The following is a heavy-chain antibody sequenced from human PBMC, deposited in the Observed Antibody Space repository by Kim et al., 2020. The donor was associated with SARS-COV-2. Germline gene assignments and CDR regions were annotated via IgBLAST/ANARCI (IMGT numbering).Heavy chain of an antibody. J-gene: IGHJ4*02. CDR1: GYTFTGYY. D-gene: IGHD3-10*01. CDR3: ARDYTMVRGVIQRPRGAFGY. Sequence: ASVKVSCKASGYTFTGYYMHWVRQAPGQGLEWMGWINPNSGGTNYAQKFQGRVTMTRDTSISTAYMELSRLRSDDTAVYYCARDYTMVRGVIQRPRGAFGYWGQGTLVTVSS. V-gene: IGHV1-2*02. CDR2: INPNSGGT.